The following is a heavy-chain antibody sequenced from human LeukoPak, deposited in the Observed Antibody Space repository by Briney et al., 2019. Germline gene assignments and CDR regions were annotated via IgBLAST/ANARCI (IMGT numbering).Heavy chain of an antibody. CDR1: GFTFSSYS. Sequence: GGSLRLSCAASGFTFSSYSMNWVRQAPGKGLEWVSYISGGSGYIYYADSVKGRFTISRDNAKNSPYPQMNSLRAEDTAVYYCARAIAVAEGYWGQGTLVTVSS. J-gene: IGHJ4*02. V-gene: IGHV3-21*01. CDR3: ARAIAVAEGY. D-gene: IGHD6-19*01. CDR2: ISGGSGYI.